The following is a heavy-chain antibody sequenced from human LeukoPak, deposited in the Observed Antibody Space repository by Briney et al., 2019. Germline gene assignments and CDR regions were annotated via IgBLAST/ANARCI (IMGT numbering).Heavy chain of an antibody. V-gene: IGHV3-9*01. CDR3: AKGSSLYVDY. Sequence: PGGSLRLSCAASGFTFDDYAMHWVRQAPGKGLEWVSGISWNSGSIGYADSVKGRFTISRDNAKNSLYLQMNGLRAEDTALYYCAKGSSLYVDYWGQGTLVTVSS. CDR2: ISWNSGSI. D-gene: IGHD6-13*01. J-gene: IGHJ4*02. CDR1: GFTFDDYA.